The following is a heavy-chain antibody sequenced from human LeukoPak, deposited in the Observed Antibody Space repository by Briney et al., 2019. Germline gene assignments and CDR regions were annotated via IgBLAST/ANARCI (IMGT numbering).Heavy chain of an antibody. CDR3: ARGEVYCGGDCYGQ. D-gene: IGHD2-21*02. CDR1: GFTVSTNC. CDR2: IYSGGTT. V-gene: IGHV3-53*01. J-gene: IGHJ4*02. Sequence: GGSLRLSCAASGFTVSTNCMTWVRQAPGKGLEWVSTIYSGGTTYYADSVKGRFTISRDNSKNTLYLQMNSLRAEDTAVYYCARGEVYCGGDCYGQWGQGTLVTVSS.